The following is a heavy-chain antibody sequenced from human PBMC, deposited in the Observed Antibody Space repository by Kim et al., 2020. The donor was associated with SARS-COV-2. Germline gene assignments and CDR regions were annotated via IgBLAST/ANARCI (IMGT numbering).Heavy chain of an antibody. D-gene: IGHD6-19*01. CDR2: INSDGSSI. Sequence: GSLRLSCTTSGFNFTSYWMHWVRQAPGKGLVWVSRINSDGSSISYADSVKGRFTVSRDNAKNTLYLQMNSLRTEDTAVYYCARAFAVAGTGGFYWGRGTLVTVSS. J-gene: IGHJ4*02. CDR1: GFNFTSYW. CDR3: ARAFAVAGTGGFY. V-gene: IGHV3-74*01.